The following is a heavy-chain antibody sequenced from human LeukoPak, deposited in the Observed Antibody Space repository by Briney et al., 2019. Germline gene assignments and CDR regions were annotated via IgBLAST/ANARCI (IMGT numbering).Heavy chain of an antibody. V-gene: IGHV1-46*01. CDR3: ARVSFHNWNYVFGFDY. CDR2: INPSGGST. Sequence: ASVKVSCKASGYTFTSYYMHWVRQAPGQGLEWMGIINPSGGSTSYAQKFQGRVTMTTDTSTSTAYMELSSLRSEDTAVYYCARVSFHNWNYVFGFDYWGQGTLVTVSS. J-gene: IGHJ4*02. CDR1: GYTFTSYY. D-gene: IGHD1-7*01.